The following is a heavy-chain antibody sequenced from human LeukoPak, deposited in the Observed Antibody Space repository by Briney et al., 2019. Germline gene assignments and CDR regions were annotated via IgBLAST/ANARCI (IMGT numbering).Heavy chain of an antibody. CDR1: GVSISSSSYY. J-gene: IGHJ4*02. Sequence: SETLSLTCTVSGVSISSSSYYWGWIRQPPGKGLEWIGSIYYSGSTYYNPSLKSRVTISVDTSKNQFSLKLSSVTAADTAVYYCARLERWGAYSSGWGYFDYWGQGTLVTVSS. V-gene: IGHV4-39*01. CDR2: IYYSGST. D-gene: IGHD6-19*01. CDR3: ARLERWGAYSSGWGYFDY.